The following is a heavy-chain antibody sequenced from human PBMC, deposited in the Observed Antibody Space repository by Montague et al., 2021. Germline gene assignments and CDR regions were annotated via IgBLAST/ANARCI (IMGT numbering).Heavy chain of an antibody. Sequence: SETREINCTVSSGSIFHAHWSWVRQPPGKGLEWLGSMFYGGATSNNPSLKSRVTMSIDTSTNQFSLKLSFVTAADTAVYYCAKQDYFVSGTSYKGFDPWGQGILVTVSS. D-gene: IGHD3-10*01. V-gene: IGHV4-59*08. CDR3: AKQDYFVSGTSYKGFDP. CDR2: MFYGGAT. J-gene: IGHJ5*02. CDR1: SGSIFHAH.